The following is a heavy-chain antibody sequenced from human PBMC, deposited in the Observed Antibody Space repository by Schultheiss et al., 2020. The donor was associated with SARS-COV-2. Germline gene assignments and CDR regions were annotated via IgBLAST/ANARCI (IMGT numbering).Heavy chain of an antibody. CDR2: IYTSGST. CDR3: ARDGTRSIAASYYFDY. V-gene: IGHV4-4*07. CDR1: GGSISSYY. Sequence: SQTLSLTCPVSGGSISSYYWSWIRQPAGKGLEWIGRIYTSGSTNYNPSLKSRVTMSVDTSKNQFSLKLSSVTAADTAVYYCARDGTRSIAASYYFDYWGQGTLVTVSS. J-gene: IGHJ4*02. D-gene: IGHD6-6*01.